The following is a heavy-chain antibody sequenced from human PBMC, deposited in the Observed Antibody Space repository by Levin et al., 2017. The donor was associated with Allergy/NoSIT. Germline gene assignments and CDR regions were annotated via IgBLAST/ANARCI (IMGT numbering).Heavy chain of an antibody. D-gene: IGHD5-18*01. J-gene: IGHJ6*02. CDR3: ARDQDSYGSGGYYGMDV. CDR1: GFTVSSNY. CDR2: IYSGGST. V-gene: IGHV3-66*01. Sequence: GESLKISCAASGFTVSSNYMSWVRQAPGKGLEWVSVIYSGGSTYYADSVKGRFTISRDNSKNTLYLQMNSLRAEDTAVYYCARDQDSYGSGGYYGMDVWGQGTTVTVSS.